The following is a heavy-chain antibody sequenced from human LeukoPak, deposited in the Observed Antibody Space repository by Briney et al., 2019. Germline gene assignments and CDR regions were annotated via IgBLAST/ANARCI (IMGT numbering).Heavy chain of an antibody. CDR1: GSIFSTYV. D-gene: IGHD4-17*01. Sequence: PGGPLRPSGAASGSIFSTYVMTWVPQVPGKGLGWGSSINTSGGRNHYADSVKGRFTISRDNSKNPLYLQMSGLRVEDTAVCYCAKQAFGDYLYYFDHWGQGTLVTVSS. CDR2: INTSGGRN. J-gene: IGHJ4*02. V-gene: IGHV3-23*01. CDR3: AKQAFGDYLYYFDH.